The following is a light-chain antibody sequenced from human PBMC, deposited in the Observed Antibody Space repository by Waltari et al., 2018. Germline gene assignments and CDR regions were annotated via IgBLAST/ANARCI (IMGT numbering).Light chain of an antibody. V-gene: IGKV3-20*01. Sequence: DIEVTQSPGTLSLSPGERATLSCRTSQTIGNSYLAWYQQKPGQAPRLVIHGVSTRASGVPDRFSGSGSGTDFTLTINRLEPEDFAVYYCQHYGSTRTFGRGTKVEIK. CDR2: GVS. CDR3: QHYGSTRT. J-gene: IGKJ1*01. CDR1: QTIGNSY.